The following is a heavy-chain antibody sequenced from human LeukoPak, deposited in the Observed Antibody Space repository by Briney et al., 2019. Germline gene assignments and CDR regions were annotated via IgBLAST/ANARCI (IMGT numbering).Heavy chain of an antibody. CDR3: AKDLRGYCSSTSCYTDAFDI. CDR2: ISGSGGST. CDR1: GFTFSSYA. Sequence: GGSLRLSCAASGFTFSSYAMSWVRQAPGKGLEWVSAISGSGGSTYYADSVKGRFTISRDNSKNTLYLQMNSLRAEDTAVYYCAKDLRGYCSSTSCYTDAFDIWGQGTMVTVSS. V-gene: IGHV3-23*01. J-gene: IGHJ3*02. D-gene: IGHD2-2*02.